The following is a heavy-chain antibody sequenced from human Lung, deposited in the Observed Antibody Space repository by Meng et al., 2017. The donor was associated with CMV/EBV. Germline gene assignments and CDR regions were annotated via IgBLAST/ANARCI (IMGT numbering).Heavy chain of an antibody. CDR3: ARTGCSSSSCYDY. CDR1: GYSFTTYA. CDR2: INAGNGNT. Sequence: QDQLVEAGAGVKRPGAFVKGSCKASGYSFTTYAMHWVRQAPGQRLEWMGWINAGNGNTKYSEKFQSRVTITRDTAASTAYMELSSLRSEDTAVYYCARTGCSSSSCYDYWGQGTLVTVSS. J-gene: IGHJ4*02. V-gene: IGHV1-3*01. D-gene: IGHD2-2*01.